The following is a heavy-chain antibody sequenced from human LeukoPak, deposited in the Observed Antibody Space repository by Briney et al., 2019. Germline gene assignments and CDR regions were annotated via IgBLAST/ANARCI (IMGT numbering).Heavy chain of an antibody. V-gene: IGHV2-5*01. J-gene: IGHJ5*02. CDR2: IYGNNDK. CDR3: AHRRRTGLESLFDP. Sequence: SGPTLVNPTQTLTLTCTFSGFSLNTSGVGVGWIRQPPGKALEWLALIYGNNDKRYSPYLKSRLTITKDTSKNQVVLTMTNMDPLDTATYYCAHRRRTGLESLFDPWGQGTLVTVSS. CDR1: GFSLNTSGVG. D-gene: IGHD1-1*01.